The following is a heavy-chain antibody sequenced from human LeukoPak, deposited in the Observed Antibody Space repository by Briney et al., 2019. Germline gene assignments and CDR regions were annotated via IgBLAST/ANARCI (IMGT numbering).Heavy chain of an antibody. Sequence: GGSLRLSCAASGFTFSSYSMSWVRQAPGKGLEWVSSISSSSSYIYYADSVKGRFTISRDNAKNSLYLQMNSLRAEDTAVYYCARGIDYDILTGYNYWGQGTLVTVSS. D-gene: IGHD3-9*01. CDR1: GFTFSSYS. CDR2: ISSSSSYI. J-gene: IGHJ4*02. CDR3: ARGIDYDILTGYNY. V-gene: IGHV3-21*01.